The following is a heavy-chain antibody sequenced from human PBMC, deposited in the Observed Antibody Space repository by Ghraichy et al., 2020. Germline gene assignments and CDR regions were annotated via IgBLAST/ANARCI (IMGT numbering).Heavy chain of an antibody. CDR3: ARETGYCSGGRCYPDAFDI. CDR2: ICSASSYI. CDR1: GFTFSSYS. D-gene: IGHD2-15*01. V-gene: IGHV3-21*01. J-gene: IGHJ3*02. Sequence: LSLTCAASGFTFSSYSMNWVRQAPERGLEWVSSICSASSYIYYAESLQGRFTISRDNAKDSLYLQMNSLRAEDTAVYYCARETGYCSGGRCYPDAFDIWGQGTMVTVSS.